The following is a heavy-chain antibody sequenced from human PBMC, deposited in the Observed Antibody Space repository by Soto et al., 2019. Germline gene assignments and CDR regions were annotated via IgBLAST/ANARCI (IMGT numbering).Heavy chain of an antibody. CDR1: GFTFTTYD. CDR2: MSPNSGNA. CDR3: ARDRSFALLEWSPSDSYGMDV. J-gene: IGHJ6*02. V-gene: IGHV1-8*01. D-gene: IGHD3-3*01. Sequence: QVQLVQSGAEVKKPGASVKVSCKASGFTFTTYDIHWVRQATGQGLEWMGWMSPNSGNAGYAQKFQGRVTMTTDTSTNTAYMEVRSLRSDDTAFYFCARDRSFALLEWSPSDSYGMDVWGQGTSVTVSS.